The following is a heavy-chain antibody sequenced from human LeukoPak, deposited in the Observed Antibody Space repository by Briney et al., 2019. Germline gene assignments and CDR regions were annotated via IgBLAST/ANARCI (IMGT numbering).Heavy chain of an antibody. V-gene: IGHV4-30-2*01. D-gene: IGHD3-22*01. J-gene: IGHJ2*01. CDR3: ARESYDSSGYYYFDL. Sequence: SETLSLTCAVSGGSISSGGYSWSWIRQPPGKGLEWIGYIYHSGSTYYNPSLKGRVTISVDRSKNQFSLKLSSVTAADTAVYYCARESYDSSGYYYFDLWGRGTLVTVSS. CDR1: GGSISSGGYS. CDR2: IYHSGST.